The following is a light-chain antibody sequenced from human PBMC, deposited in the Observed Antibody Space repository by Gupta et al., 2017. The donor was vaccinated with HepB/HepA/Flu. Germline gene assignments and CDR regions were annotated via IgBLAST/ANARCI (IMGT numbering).Light chain of an antibody. CDR3: QQYYIRST. Sequence: EIVMTQSPATLSVSPGERVTLSCRASQSVTITLAWYQQKPGQTPSLLMYGASIRATGIPARVSGSGSGTDFTLTISSLQSEDSAVYYCQQYYIRSTFGQGTKLEIK. CDR1: QSVTIT. V-gene: IGKV3-15*01. J-gene: IGKJ2*01. CDR2: GAS.